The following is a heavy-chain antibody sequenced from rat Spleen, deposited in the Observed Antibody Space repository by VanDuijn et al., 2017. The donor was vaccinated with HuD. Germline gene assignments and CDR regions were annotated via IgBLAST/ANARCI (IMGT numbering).Heavy chain of an antibody. V-gene: IGHV5-25*01. Sequence: EVQLVESGGGLVQPGRSMKLSCAASGFTLSNYDMVWVRQAPTKGLEWVASISYEGSTTYYRDSVKGRFTISRDNAKSTLYLQMGSLRSEDTATDYCTRGYYFDYWGQGVMVTVSS. CDR1: GFTLSNYD. CDR3: TRGYYFDY. CDR2: ISYEGSTT. J-gene: IGHJ2*01.